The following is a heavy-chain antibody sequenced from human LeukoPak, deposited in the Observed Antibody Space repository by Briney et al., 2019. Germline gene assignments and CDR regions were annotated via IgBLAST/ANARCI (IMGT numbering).Heavy chain of an antibody. CDR2: ISSTSGTI. D-gene: IGHD6-6*01. J-gene: IGHJ4*02. Sequence: GGSLRLSCAASGFTFSSYSMNWVRQAPGKGLEWVSYISSTSGTIYYADSVKGRFTISRDNAMNSLYLQMNSLRDEDTAVYYCARSSSAAHDYWGQGTLVTVSS. CDR1: GFTFSSYS. CDR3: ARSSSAAHDY. V-gene: IGHV3-48*02.